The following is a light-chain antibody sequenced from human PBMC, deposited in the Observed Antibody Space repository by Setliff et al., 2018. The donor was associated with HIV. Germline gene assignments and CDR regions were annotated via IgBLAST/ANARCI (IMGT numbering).Light chain of an antibody. CDR3: ISYTSRITWI. CDR1: SSDVGGYNF. V-gene: IGLV2-14*01. Sequence: QSVLTQPASVSGSPGQSITISCTGTSSDVGGYNFVSWYQQHPGKAPKLIIYEVSNRPSGVSNRFSGSKSGNTASLTISGLQAEDEADYYCISYTSRITWIFGGGTKVTVL. J-gene: IGLJ2*01. CDR2: EVS.